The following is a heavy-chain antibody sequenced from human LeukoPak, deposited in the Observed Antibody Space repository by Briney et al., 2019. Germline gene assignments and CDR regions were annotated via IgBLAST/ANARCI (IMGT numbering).Heavy chain of an antibody. CDR2: IKEDGSEK. CDR3: ARESYYFDY. V-gene: IGHV3-7*03. D-gene: IGHD3-16*02. Sequence: PGGSLRLSCAASGFTVSSYWLTWVRQAPGKGLEWVANIKEDGSEKYYMDSVKGRFTISRDNAKNSLYLQINSLRVDDTAVYYWARESYYFDYWGQGTLVTVSS. J-gene: IGHJ4*02. CDR1: GFTVSSYW.